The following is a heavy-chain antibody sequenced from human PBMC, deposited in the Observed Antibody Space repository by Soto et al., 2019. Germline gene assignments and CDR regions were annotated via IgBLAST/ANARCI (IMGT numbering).Heavy chain of an antibody. V-gene: IGHV4-61*01. CDR3: ARGATVTQYDY. Sequence: SEPLSLTCTVSDVSVSIGSFYWAWIRQPPGKGLEWIGFGSYSGTTNYKPSLKSRVTISVDTSRSQISLKVSPLTAADTAVYYCARGATVTQYDYWGQGTLVTVSS. CDR1: DVSVSIGSFY. D-gene: IGHD4-17*01. J-gene: IGHJ4*02. CDR2: GSYSGTT.